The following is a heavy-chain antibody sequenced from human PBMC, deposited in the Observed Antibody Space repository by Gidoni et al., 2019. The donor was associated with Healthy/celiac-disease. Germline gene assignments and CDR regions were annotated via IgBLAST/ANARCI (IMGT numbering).Heavy chain of an antibody. D-gene: IGHD2-2*01. CDR2: IYPGDSDT. Sequence: EVQLVQSGAEVKKPGESLKISCKGSGYSFTSYWIGWVRQMPGKGLEWMGIIYPGDSDTRYSPSFQGQVTISADKSISTAYLQWSSLKASDTAMYYCARHCSSTSCSSYGYYGMDVWGQGTTVTVSS. J-gene: IGHJ6*02. CDR1: GYSFTSYW. CDR3: ARHCSSTSCSSYGYYGMDV. V-gene: IGHV5-51*01.